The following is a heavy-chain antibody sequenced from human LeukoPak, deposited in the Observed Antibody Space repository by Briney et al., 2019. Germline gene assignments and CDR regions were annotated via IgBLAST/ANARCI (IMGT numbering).Heavy chain of an antibody. Sequence: PSETLSLTCTVSGGSISSYYWSWIRQPPGKGLEWIGYIHYSGSTNYNPSLKSRVTISVDTSKNQFSLKLSSVTAADTAVYYCARAPTVVTPAYYYYYGMDVWGQGTTVTASS. D-gene: IGHD4-23*01. J-gene: IGHJ6*02. V-gene: IGHV4-59*01. CDR2: IHYSGST. CDR1: GGSISSYY. CDR3: ARAPTVVTPAYYYYYGMDV.